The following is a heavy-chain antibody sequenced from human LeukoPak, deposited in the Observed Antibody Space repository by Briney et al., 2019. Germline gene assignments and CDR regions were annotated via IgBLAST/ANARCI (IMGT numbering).Heavy chain of an antibody. CDR2: VNPNSGGT. Sequence: ASVKVSCKASGYTFSHLYIHWVRQAPGQGLEWMGRVNPNSGGTDYAQNFQGRIIMTRDSSITTAYVELSRLRSGDTAMYYCATEGYNRNSDSGWTAFYFWGQGTMVTVSS. J-gene: IGHJ3*01. V-gene: IGHV1-2*06. CDR1: GYTFSHLY. CDR3: ATEGYNRNSDSGWTAFYF. D-gene: IGHD5-24*01.